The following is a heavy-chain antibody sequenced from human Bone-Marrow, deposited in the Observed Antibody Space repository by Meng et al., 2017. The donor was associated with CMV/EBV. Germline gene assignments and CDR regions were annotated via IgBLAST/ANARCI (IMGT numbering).Heavy chain of an antibody. CDR2: INPSGGST. Sequence: ASVKVSCKASGDTFTSYYMHWVRQAPGQGLEWMGIINPSGGSTSYAQKFQGRVTMTKDQITLSLSSVTPADTAIYYCARDSSVTRDESSSSGVDYWGQGTLVTFSS. V-gene: IGHV1-46*01. D-gene: IGHD2-2*01. J-gene: IGHJ4*02. CDR1: GDTFTSYY. CDR3: ARDSSVTRDESSSSGVDY.